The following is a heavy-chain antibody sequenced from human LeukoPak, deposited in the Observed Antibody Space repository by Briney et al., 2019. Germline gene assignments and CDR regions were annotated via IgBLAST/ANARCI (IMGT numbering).Heavy chain of an antibody. CDR3: ARALRIAAAGTEIYGMDV. V-gene: IGHV1-2*02. CDR2: INPNSGGT. D-gene: IGHD6-13*01. Sequence: ASVKVSCKASGYTFTGYYMHWVRQAPGQGLEWMGWINPNSGGTNYAQKFQGRVTMTRDTSISTAYVELSRLRSDDTAVYYCARALRIAAAGTEIYGMDVWGQGTTVTVSS. J-gene: IGHJ6*02. CDR1: GYTFTGYY.